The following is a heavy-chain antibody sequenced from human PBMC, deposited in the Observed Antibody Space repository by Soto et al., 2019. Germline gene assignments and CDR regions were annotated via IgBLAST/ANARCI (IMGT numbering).Heavy chain of an antibody. CDR1: GGSISSSSYY. V-gene: IGHV4-39*01. Sequence: QLQLQESGPGLVKPSETLSLTCTVSGGSISSSSYYWGWIRQPPGKGLEWIGSIYYSGSTYYNPSLKRRVTISVDTSKNQFSLKLSSVTAADTAVYYCARLLVFVEVGFDYWGQGTLVTVSS. CDR3: ARLLVFVEVGFDY. CDR2: IYYSGST. J-gene: IGHJ4*02. D-gene: IGHD2-8*01.